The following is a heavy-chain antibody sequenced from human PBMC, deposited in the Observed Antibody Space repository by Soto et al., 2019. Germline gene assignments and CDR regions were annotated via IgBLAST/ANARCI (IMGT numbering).Heavy chain of an antibody. J-gene: IGHJ4*02. CDR1: GFTFSTYA. Sequence: EVQMLESGGGLVQPGGSLRLSCAASGFTFSTYAMTWVRQAPAKGLEWVSTISDSGAHTYYADSMKGRFAISRDHSKNTLYLPMNILSADDTAVYYCAKAQNRDYSDFDSWGQGTQVIVSS. V-gene: IGHV3-23*01. D-gene: IGHD2-21*01. CDR3: AKAQNRDYSDFDS. CDR2: ISDSGAHT.